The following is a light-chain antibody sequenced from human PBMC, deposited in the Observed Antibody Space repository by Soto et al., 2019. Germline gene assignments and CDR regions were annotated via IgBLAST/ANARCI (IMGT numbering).Light chain of an antibody. CDR1: QDISTL. Sequence: DIQMTQSPSSVSASIGDTVTITCRASQDISTLLAWYQQKPGKAPKLLIYGASTLESGVPSRFSGRGSGTDFTLTISSPQPEDFATYFCQQADSFPLTFGGGTKVEIK. J-gene: IGKJ4*01. V-gene: IGKV1D-12*01. CDR2: GAS. CDR3: QQADSFPLT.